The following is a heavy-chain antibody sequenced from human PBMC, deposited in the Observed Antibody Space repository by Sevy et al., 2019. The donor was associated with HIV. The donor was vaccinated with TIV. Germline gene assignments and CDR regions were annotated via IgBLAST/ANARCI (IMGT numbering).Heavy chain of an antibody. V-gene: IGHV3-48*01. CDR1: GFTFSSYS. CDR3: ARSPPYSSGCYGIDY. CDR2: ISRSSSTI. J-gene: IGHJ4*02. D-gene: IGHD6-19*01. Sequence: GGSLRLSCAASGFTFSSYSMNWVRQAPGKGLEWVSYISRSSSTIYYVDSVKGRFTISRDNAKNSLYLQMNSLRAEDTAVYYCARSPPYSSGCYGIDYWGPGTLVTVSS.